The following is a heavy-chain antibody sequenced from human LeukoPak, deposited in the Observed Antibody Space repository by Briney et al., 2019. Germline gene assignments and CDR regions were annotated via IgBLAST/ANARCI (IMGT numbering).Heavy chain of an antibody. CDR2: ICWNSGSI. CDR1: RCTLDDYA. V-gene: IGHV3-9*01. D-gene: IGHD4-11*01. J-gene: IGHJ6*02. Sequence: ALRLSCVASRCTLDDYAMYWVRQAPREGLEWVSGICWNSGSIDYAHSAKGRVTISRDNAKNSLYLHMKSLRAEDTGLYYCAIDTVTHGALMYYYGMVVWGQGTTVTVSS. CDR3: AIDTVTHGALMYYYGMVV.